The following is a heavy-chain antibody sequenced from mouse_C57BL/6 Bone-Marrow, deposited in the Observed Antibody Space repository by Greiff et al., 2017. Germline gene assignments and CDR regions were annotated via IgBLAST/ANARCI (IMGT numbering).Heavy chain of an antibody. V-gene: IGHV1-78*01. CDR2: IYPRDGST. CDR1: GYTFTDHT. CDR3: AREFRLRRDPSYYFDY. Sequence: QVQLQQSDAELVKPGASVKISCKVSGYTFTDHTIHWMKQRPEQGLEWIGYIYPRDGSTKYNEKFKGKATLTADKSSSPAYMQLNSLTSEDSAVYFCAREFRLRRDPSYYFDYWGQGTTLTVSS. D-gene: IGHD2-4*01. J-gene: IGHJ2*01.